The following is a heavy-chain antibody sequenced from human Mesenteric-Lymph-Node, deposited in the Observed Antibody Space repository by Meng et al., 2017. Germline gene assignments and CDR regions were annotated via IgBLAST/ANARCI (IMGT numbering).Heavy chain of an antibody. CDR1: VGTFTTCC. J-gene: IGHJ4*02. CDR2: IIPIFGTT. Sequence: QGQLLTSGAEVKRPGPAVNAYSKASVGTFTTCCISWGRHAPGHALECMGVIIPIFGTTSYTQRFQGRVTITADESTSTVYMELNSLTSDDTAVYSCAKEYRPVTGSDCFCGYWGQGTLVTVSS. D-gene: IGHD6-19*01. CDR3: AKEYRPVTGSDCFCGY. V-gene: IGHV1-69*01.